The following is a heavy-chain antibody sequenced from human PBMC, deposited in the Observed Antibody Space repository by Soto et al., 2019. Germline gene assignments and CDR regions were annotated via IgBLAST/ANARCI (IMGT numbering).Heavy chain of an antibody. CDR1: GYTFTSYG. J-gene: IGHJ6*02. CDR2: ISAYNGNT. V-gene: IGHV1-18*01. CDR3: ARDSSTVTRGVYYYYGMDV. D-gene: IGHD4-17*01. Sequence: ASVKVSCKASGYTFTSYGISWVRQAPGQGLEWMGWISAYNGNTNYAQKLQGRVTMTTDTSTSTAYMELRSLRSDDTAVYYCARDSSTVTRGVYYYYGMDVWGQGTTVTVAS.